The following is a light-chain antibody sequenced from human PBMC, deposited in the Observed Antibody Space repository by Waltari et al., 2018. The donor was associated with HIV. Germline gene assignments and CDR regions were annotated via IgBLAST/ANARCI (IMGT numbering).Light chain of an antibody. Sequence: DIVMTQSPDSLPVSLGERATINCKSSQGLWHTSMRRHYLAWYQQRPGQPPQLLIAWASTRESGVPDRFSGSGSGTDFTLAISSLQPEDVAVYYCQQYYDTPYTFGQGTKLEI. V-gene: IGKV4-1*01. CDR2: WAS. J-gene: IGKJ2*01. CDR3: QQYYDTPYT. CDR1: QGLWHTSMRRHY.